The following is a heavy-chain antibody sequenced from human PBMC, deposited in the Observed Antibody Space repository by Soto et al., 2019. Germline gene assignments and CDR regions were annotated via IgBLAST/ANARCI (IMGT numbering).Heavy chain of an antibody. V-gene: IGHV3-7*05. CDR3: ARGHYGLDV. Sequence: EVQLVESGGGLVQPGGSLRLSCAASGFTFSSYWMSWVRQAPGKGLEWVAHIKGDGSGIEFVDSVKGRFTISRDNAKNSLFMQMTSRRADDTAVYYCARGHYGLDVWGQGTTVIVSS. CDR1: GFTFSSYW. J-gene: IGHJ6*02. CDR2: IKGDGSGI.